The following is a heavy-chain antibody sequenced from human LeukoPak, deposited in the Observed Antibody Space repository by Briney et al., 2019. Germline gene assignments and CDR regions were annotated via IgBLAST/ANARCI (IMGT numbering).Heavy chain of an antibody. CDR2: TVVGSGAA. D-gene: IGHD4-23*01. Sequence: VASGKVSFTTSGFTFSTSAVAWVRLARGPRIDWKGWTVVGSGAANYAQTLSGRFPITRARSTTTDCLELSRLGSDDSAVYYCSAELYGGYTVCCTFHIWGQGTTVTVSS. V-gene: IGHV1-58*01. CDR3: SAELYGGYTVCCTFHI. CDR1: GFTFSTSA. J-gene: IGHJ3*02.